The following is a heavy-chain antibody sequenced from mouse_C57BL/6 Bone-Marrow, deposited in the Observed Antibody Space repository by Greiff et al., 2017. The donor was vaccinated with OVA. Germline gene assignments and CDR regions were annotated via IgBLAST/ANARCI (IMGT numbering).Heavy chain of an antibody. V-gene: IGHV1-85*01. CDR3: ATSRSPSFYYYFDY. J-gene: IGHJ2*01. D-gene: IGHD1-1*01. Sequence: QVQLQQSGPELVKPGASVKLSCKASGYTFTSYDINWVKQRPGPGLEWIGWIYPRAGSTKYNEKFKGKATLTVATSSSTAYMELHSLTSEDSAFYFCATSRSPSFYYYFDYWGQGTTLTVSS. CDR1: GYTFTSYD. CDR2: IYPRAGST.